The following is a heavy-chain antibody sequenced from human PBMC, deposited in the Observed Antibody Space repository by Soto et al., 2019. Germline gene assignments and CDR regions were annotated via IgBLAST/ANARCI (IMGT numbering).Heavy chain of an antibody. CDR3: AKDLLSEYSGETSAFDI. CDR1: GFTFDDYA. Sequence: GGSLRLSCAASGFTFDDYAMHWVRQAPGKGLEWVSGISWNSGSIGYADSVKGRFTISRDNAKNSLYLQMNSLRAEDTALYYCAKDLLSEYSGETSAFDICGQGTMVTVSS. CDR2: ISWNSGSI. J-gene: IGHJ3*02. V-gene: IGHV3-9*01. D-gene: IGHD5-12*01.